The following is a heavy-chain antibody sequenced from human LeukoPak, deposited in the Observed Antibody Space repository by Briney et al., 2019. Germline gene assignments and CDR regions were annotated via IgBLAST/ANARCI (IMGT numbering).Heavy chain of an antibody. Sequence: PSQTLSLTCAVSGGSVSSVGYSWSWIRQPPGKGLEWIGYIYYSGSTNYNPSLKSRVTISVDTSKNQFSLKLSSVTAADTAVYYCARRWWQQLGDWFDPWGQGTLVTVSS. CDR2: IYYSGST. J-gene: IGHJ5*02. CDR1: GGSVSSVGYS. V-gene: IGHV4-61*08. CDR3: ARRWWQQLGDWFDP. D-gene: IGHD6-13*01.